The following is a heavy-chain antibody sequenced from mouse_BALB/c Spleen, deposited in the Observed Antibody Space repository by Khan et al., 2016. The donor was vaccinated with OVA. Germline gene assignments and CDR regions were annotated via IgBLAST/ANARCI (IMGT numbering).Heavy chain of an antibody. D-gene: IGHD2-14*01. CDR2: IYPGDGDT. J-gene: IGHJ2*01. V-gene: IGHV1-87*01. CDR1: GYTFTTYW. CDR3: AGYRYDFFDY. Sequence: QVQLKESGAELARPGASVRLSCKSSGYTFTTYWMQWVKQRPGQALEWIGTIYPGDGDTRYSQKFKGKATLTADKSSSTAYMQLSSLASEDSAVYYCAGYRYDFFDYWSKGTTLTVSS.